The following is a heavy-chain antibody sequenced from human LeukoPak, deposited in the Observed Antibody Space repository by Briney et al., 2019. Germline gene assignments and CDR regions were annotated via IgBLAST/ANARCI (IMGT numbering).Heavy chain of an antibody. D-gene: IGHD3-10*01. CDR1: VGFISRHF. CDR2: FHYSGRP. V-gene: IGHV4-59*11. Sequence: PSETLSLTCSVSVGFISRHFWSWLRQPPGKGLDWIAFFHYSGRPKYNPSLQSRVTISIDTSENNFSFKLTSLTAAGTAVYYSGRTKDNPYIQSRVTISIDTSENNFSRKLTSVTAADTAVYYCARLLDNDSSGDPDTFDMWGQGTVVSVSS. J-gene: IGHJ3*02. CDR3: GRTKDNPYIQSRVTISIDTSENNFSRKLTSVTAADTAVYYCARLLDNDSSGDPDTFDM.